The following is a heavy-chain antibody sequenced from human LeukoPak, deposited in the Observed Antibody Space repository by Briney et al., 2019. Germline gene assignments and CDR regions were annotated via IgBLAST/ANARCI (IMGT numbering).Heavy chain of an antibody. Sequence: SSETLSLTCAVSGGSISSSNWWSWVRQPPGKGLEWIGSIYYSGSTYYNPSLKSRVTISVDTSKNQFSLKLSSVTAADTAVYYCARRGYSSSWYGGWGGYFDYWGQGTLVTVSS. CDR2: IYYSGST. CDR3: ARRGYSSSWYGGWGGYFDY. V-gene: IGHV4-39*01. CDR1: GGSISSSNW. D-gene: IGHD6-13*01. J-gene: IGHJ4*02.